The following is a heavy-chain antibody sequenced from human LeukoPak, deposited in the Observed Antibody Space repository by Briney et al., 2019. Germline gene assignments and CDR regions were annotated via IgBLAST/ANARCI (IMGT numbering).Heavy chain of an antibody. Sequence: SETLSLTCTVSIGSISTSNYYWGWVRHPPGKALEWIGNIYYSGSTNYNPSLKSRVTISVDTSKNQFSLKLTSVTAADTAVYYCARRTYDWWSGDYTGAFDIWGQGTMVTVSS. V-gene: IGHV4-61*05. CDR3: ARRTYDWWSGDYTGAFDI. CDR2: IYYSGST. D-gene: IGHD3-3*01. CDR1: IGSISTSNYY. J-gene: IGHJ3*02.